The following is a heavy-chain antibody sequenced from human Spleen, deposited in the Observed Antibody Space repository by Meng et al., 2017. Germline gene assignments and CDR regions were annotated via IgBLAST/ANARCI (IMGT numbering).Heavy chain of an antibody. CDR1: GYTFTSKD. D-gene: IGHD4-23*01. J-gene: IGHJ4*02. V-gene: IGHV1-8*01. Sequence: QVQLVQSGAEVKKPGASVKVSCKASGYTFTSKDINWLRQATGQGLEWMGWMKPKNGDTGYAQKFQGRVSMTRNTSISTAYMELSSLRSEDTAVYYCASGDYGGNWGYCGQGTLVTVSS. CDR2: MKPKNGDT. CDR3: ASGDYGGNWGY.